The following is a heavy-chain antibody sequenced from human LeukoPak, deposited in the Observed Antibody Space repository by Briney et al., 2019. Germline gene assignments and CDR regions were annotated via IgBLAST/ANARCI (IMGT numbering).Heavy chain of an antibody. V-gene: IGHV3-66*01. CDR1: GFTVSSNY. CDR2: IYSGGST. CDR3: AKILSHSSCDY. D-gene: IGHD6-6*01. Sequence: GGSLRLSCAASGFTVSSNYMSWVRQAPGKGLEWVSVIYSGGSTYYADSVKGRFTISRDNAKNSLYLQMNSLRAEDTAVYYCAKILSHSSCDYWGQGTLVTVSS. J-gene: IGHJ4*02.